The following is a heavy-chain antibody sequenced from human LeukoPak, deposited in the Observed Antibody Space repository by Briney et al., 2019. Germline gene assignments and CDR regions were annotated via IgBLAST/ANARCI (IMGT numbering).Heavy chain of an antibody. D-gene: IGHD3-3*01. J-gene: IGHJ4*02. CDR1: GGSFSGYY. CDR3: ARGERFGVADY. CDR2: INHSGST. Sequence: SETLSLTCAVYGGSFSGYYWSWIRQPPGKGLEWIGEINHSGSTNYNPSLKSRVSISVDTSKNQFSLKLSSVTAADTAVYYRARGERFGVADYWGQGTLVTVSS. V-gene: IGHV4-34*01.